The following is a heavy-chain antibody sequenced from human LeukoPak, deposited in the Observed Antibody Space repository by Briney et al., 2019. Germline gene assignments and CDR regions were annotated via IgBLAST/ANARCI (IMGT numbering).Heavy chain of an antibody. D-gene: IGHD1-26*01. Sequence: PGGSLRLSCAASGFTFSSYAMHWVRQAPGKGLEYVSGIRSNGGSTYYADSVKGRFTISRDNSKNTLYLQMSSLRPEDTAVYYCALAPVGARSYLLSRGQGSLVTVSS. CDR2: IRSNGGST. CDR1: GFTFSSYA. CDR3: ALAPVGARSYLLS. J-gene: IGHJ4*02. V-gene: IGHV3-64D*08.